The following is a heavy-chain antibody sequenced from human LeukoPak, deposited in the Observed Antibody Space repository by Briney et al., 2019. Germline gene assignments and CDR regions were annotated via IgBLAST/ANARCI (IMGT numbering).Heavy chain of an antibody. CDR2: IYYSGST. D-gene: IGHD5-18*01. CDR3: GRAGSTGRGYSFWYFDY. CDR1: GVSISSYY. J-gene: IGHJ4*02. V-gene: IGHV4-59*01. Sequence: SETLSLTCTVSGVSISSYYWSWIRQPPGKGLEWIGDIYYSGSTKYNPSLKSRGTISVDTTKNQFSLKQSSVTAADKAVYYCGRAGSTGRGYSFWYFDYWAQGTLVTVSS.